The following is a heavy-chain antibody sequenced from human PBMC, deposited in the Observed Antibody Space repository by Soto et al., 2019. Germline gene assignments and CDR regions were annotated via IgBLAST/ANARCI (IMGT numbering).Heavy chain of an antibody. J-gene: IGHJ5*02. D-gene: IGHD3-16*02. CDR2: MNPNSGNT. CDR3: ARGIGEGTYYDYIWGSYRYNQDNWFDP. CDR1: GYTFTSYD. V-gene: IGHV1-8*01. Sequence: QVQLVQSGAEVKKPGASVKVSCKASGYTFTSYDINWVRQATGQGLEWMGWMNPNSGNTGYAQKFQGRVTMTRNTSIITAYMELSSLRSEDTAVYYCARGIGEGTYYDYIWGSYRYNQDNWFDPWGQGTLVTVSS.